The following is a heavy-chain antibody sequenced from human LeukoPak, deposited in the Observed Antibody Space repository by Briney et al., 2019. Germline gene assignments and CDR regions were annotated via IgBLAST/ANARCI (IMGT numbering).Heavy chain of an antibody. CDR2: IKSDGITI. D-gene: IGHD1-26*01. CDR3: ARFSGSNLFAY. V-gene: IGHV3-74*01. Sequence: GGSLRLSCAASGFTFSNYMMHWVRQAPGKGLVWVSRIKSDGITITYADSVKGRFTISRDNAKNTLYLQMNSLRAEDTAVYYCARFSGSNLFAYWGQGTLVTVSS. CDR1: GFTFSNYM. J-gene: IGHJ4*02.